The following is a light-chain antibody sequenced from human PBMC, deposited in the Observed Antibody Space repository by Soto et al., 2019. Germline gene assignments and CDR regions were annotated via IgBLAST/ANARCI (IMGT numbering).Light chain of an antibody. CDR2: STN. CDR3: VLYMGTGISV. J-gene: IGLJ3*02. Sequence: QTAVTQEPSFSESPGRTVTLTCGLSSGSVSTSYYPSWYQLTPGQAPRTLIYSTNTRSSGVPNRFSGSILENKAALTITGAQADDESDYYCVLYMGTGISVFGGGTKLTVL. V-gene: IGLV8-61*01. CDR1: SGSVSTSYY.